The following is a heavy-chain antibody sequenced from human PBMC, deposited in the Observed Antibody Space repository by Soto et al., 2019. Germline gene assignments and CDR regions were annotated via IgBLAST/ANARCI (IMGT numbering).Heavy chain of an antibody. D-gene: IGHD6-19*01. CDR3: AHRRWYSSGWGFEY. CDR1: GFSLSTNGVG. CDR2: IYWDDTK. Sequence: SGPTLVNPTQTLTLTCTFSGFSLSTNGVGVGWIRQPPGKALEWLALIYWDDTKRYSPSLKSRLTITKDTSKKQVVLTMTNMDPVDTATYYCAHRRWYSSGWGFEYWGQGTLVTVSS. V-gene: IGHV2-5*02. J-gene: IGHJ4*02.